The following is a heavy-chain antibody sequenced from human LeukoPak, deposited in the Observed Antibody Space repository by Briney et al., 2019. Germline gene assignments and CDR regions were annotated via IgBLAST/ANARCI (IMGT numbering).Heavy chain of an antibody. CDR3: ATVPSFSYDQSSKYGGYNWYFDL. J-gene: IGHJ2*01. D-gene: IGHD1-1*01. CDR1: GYTLTELS. CDR2: FDPEDGET. V-gene: IGHV1-24*01. Sequence: ASVKVSCKVSGYTLTELSMHWVRQAPGKGLEWMGGFDPEDGETIYAQKFQGRVTMTEDTSTDTAYMELSSLTSEDTAVYYCATVPSFSYDQSSKYGGYNWYFDLWGRGTLVTVSS.